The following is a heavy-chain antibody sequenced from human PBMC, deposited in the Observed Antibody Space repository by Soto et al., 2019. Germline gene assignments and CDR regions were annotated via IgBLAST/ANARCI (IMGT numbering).Heavy chain of an antibody. D-gene: IGHD6-13*01. CDR1: GYTFTSYA. CDR3: ARRYSSSWYFAFDI. J-gene: IGHJ3*02. V-gene: IGHV1-3*01. CDR2: INAGNGNT. Sequence: ASVKVSCKASGYTFTSYAVHWVRQAPGQRLEWMGWINAGNGNTKYSQKFQGRVTITRDTSASTAYMELSSLRSEDTAVYYCARRYSSSWYFAFDIWGQGTMVTVSS.